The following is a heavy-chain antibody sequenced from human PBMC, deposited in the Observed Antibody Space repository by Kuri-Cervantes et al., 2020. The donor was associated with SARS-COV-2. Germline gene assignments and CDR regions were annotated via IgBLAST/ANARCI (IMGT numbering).Heavy chain of an antibody. J-gene: IGHJ4*02. V-gene: IGHV3-11*01. CDR1: GFTFRDYY. CDR3: SRDQVSAAGTANY. Sequence: GGSLRLSCVAPGFTFRDYYMSWIRQAPGKGLEWISYISSSDSTTYYADSVKGRFTISRDNAKRTLFLQMNSLRVDDTAVYYCSRDQVSAAGTANYWGQGALVTVSS. D-gene: IGHD6-13*01. CDR2: ISSSDSTT.